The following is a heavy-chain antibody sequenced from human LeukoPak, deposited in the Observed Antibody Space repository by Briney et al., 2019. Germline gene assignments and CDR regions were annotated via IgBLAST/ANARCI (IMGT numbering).Heavy chain of an antibody. CDR2: IYYSGST. V-gene: IGHV4-59*01. CDR3: ARDSPGSRIIDY. CDR1: GGSLSSYY. J-gene: IGHJ4*02. D-gene: IGHD2/OR15-2a*01. Sequence: SETLSLTCTVSGGSLSSYYWSWIRPPPGKGVEWSGYIYYSGSTNPSPSLKSRVAISVATSKNQFSLKLSSVTAADTAVYYCARDSPGSRIIDYWGQGTLVTVSS.